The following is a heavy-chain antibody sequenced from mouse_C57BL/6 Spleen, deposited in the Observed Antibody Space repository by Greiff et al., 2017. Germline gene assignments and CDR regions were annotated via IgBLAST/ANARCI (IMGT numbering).Heavy chain of an antibody. CDR3: ARRDYGYFDV. V-gene: IGHV5-6*02. CDR2: ISSGGSYT. Sequence: EVMLVESGGDLVKPGGSLKLSCAASGFTFSSYGMSWVRQTPDKRLEWVATISSGGSYTYYPDSVKGRFTISRENAKNTLYLQMSSLKSEDTAMYYCARRDYGYFDVWGTGTTVTVSS. J-gene: IGHJ1*03. CDR1: GFTFSSYG.